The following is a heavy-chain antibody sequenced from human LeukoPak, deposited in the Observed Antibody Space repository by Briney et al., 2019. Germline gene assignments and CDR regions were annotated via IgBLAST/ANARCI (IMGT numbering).Heavy chain of an antibody. V-gene: IGHV1-18*01. CDR1: GYTFTSYG. D-gene: IGHD3-9*01. CDR2: ISAYNGNT. Sequence: GGSVKVSCKASGYTFTSYGISWVRQAPGQGLEWMGWISAYNGNTNYAQTLQGRVTLTTDTSTSTAYMELRSLRSDDTAVYYCARVSGLYLDWLFPSYYYGMDVWGQGTTVTVSS. J-gene: IGHJ6*02. CDR3: ARVSGLYLDWLFPSYYYGMDV.